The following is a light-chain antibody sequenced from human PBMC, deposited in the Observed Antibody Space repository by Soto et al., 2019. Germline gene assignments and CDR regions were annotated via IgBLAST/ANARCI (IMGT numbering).Light chain of an antibody. CDR1: QGISNN. Sequence: EIQLTQSPSFLSASVGDRVTITCRASQGISNNLAWYQHNPGKPPKLLIYDASTLQSGVPSRFSGSGSGTEFTLTISSRQPEDVATYYCQQLNNYPRALTFGGGTKVEIK. CDR3: QQLNNYPRALT. V-gene: IGKV1-9*01. J-gene: IGKJ4*01. CDR2: DAS.